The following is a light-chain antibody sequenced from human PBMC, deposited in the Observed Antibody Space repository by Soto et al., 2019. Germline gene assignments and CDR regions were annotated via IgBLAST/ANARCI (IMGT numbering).Light chain of an antibody. V-gene: IGKV3-11*01. Sequence: EIVLTQSPATLSLSPGERATLSCRASQSVSSYLAWYQQKPGQAPRLLIYDASNRATGIPARFSGSGSGTVFTLTISSLAPDDFAVYYCQQRSDWPSTFGGGTKVQIK. CDR2: DAS. J-gene: IGKJ4*01. CDR3: QQRSDWPST. CDR1: QSVSSY.